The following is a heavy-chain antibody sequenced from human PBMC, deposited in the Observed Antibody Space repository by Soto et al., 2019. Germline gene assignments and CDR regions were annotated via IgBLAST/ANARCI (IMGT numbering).Heavy chain of an antibody. J-gene: IGHJ6*02. V-gene: IGHV4-59*01. Sequence: PSETLSLTCTVSGGSISSYYWSWIRQPPGKGLEWIGYIYYSGSTNYNPSLKSRVTISVDTSKNQFSLKLSSVTAADTAVYYCARGRIVYYYGMDVWGQGTTVTVSS. CDR3: ARGRIVYYYGMDV. D-gene: IGHD2-15*01. CDR2: IYYSGST. CDR1: GGSISSYY.